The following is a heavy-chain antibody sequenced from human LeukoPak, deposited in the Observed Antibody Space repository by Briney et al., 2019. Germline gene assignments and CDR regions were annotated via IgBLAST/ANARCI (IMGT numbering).Heavy chain of an antibody. J-gene: IGHJ6*02. Sequence: PSETLSLTCVVSGGSVSGYYWGWIRQPPGRGLEWIGYVYYSGSTNYNPSLKSRITISVDTSRNQFSLQLSSVTAADTAVYYCARGQYSSGWYTANYYYYYGMDVWGQGTTVTVSS. V-gene: IGHV4-59*02. CDR3: ARGQYSSGWYTANYYYYYGMDV. CDR2: VYYSGST. D-gene: IGHD6-19*01. CDR1: GGSVSGYY.